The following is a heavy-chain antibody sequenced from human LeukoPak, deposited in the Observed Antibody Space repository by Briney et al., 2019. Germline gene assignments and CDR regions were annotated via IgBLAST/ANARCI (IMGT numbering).Heavy chain of an antibody. CDR1: GANFIIYA. D-gene: IGHD3-3*01. V-gene: IGHV1-69*05. CDR3: ATYTLSQFWSGYYHFDY. CDR2: IIPMFGTS. Sequence: ASVKLSCKASGANFIIYAVSWVRHAPRQGLEWMGGIIPMFGTSNYAQKFQGRVTITTDTSTTTAYMEQSSLSSEDTAVYYCATYTLSQFWSGYYHFDYWGQGTLVSVSS. J-gene: IGHJ4*02.